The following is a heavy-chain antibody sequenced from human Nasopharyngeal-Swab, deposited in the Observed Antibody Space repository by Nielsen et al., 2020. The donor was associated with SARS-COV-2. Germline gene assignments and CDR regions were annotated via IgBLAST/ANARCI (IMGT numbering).Heavy chain of an antibody. CDR3: ARDTQTYYDSSGYQDY. CDR1: GYSISSGYY. Sequence: SETLSLTCPVSGYSISSGYYWGWIRQPPGKGLEWIGSIYHSGSTYYNPSLKSRVTISVDTSKNQFSLKLSSVTAADTAVYYCARDTQTYYDSSGYQDYWGQGTLVTVSS. J-gene: IGHJ4*02. D-gene: IGHD3-22*01. CDR2: IYHSGST. V-gene: IGHV4-38-2*02.